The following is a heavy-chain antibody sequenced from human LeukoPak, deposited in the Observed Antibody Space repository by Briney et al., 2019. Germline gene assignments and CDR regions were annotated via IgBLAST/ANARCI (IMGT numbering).Heavy chain of an antibody. D-gene: IGHD3-10*01. J-gene: IGHJ4*02. CDR3: ARDLYSRRMNYYGSGSYFAY. Sequence: ASVKVSCKASGGTFSSYAISWVRQAPGQGREWMGWISAYNANTHYAQKVQGRVTMTTDSSATTAYMELRSLRSDDTAVYYCARDLYSRRMNYYGSGSYFAYWGQGTLVTVSS. CDR2: ISAYNANT. V-gene: IGHV1-18*01. CDR1: GGTFSSYA.